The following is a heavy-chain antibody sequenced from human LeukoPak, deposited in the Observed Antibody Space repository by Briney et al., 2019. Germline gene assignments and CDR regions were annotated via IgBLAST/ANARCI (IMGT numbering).Heavy chain of an antibody. CDR1: GFTLSSYW. V-gene: IGHV3-30*02. CDR3: AKDSARKSIVGSTTRGVNDY. J-gene: IGHJ4*02. Sequence: GGSLRLSCAASGFTLSSYWMHWVRQAPGKGLEWVAFIRYDGRNKYYAESVKGRFTISRDNSKNTLYLQMNSLRAEDTAVYYCAKDSARKSIVGSTTRGVNDYWGQGTLVTVSS. D-gene: IGHD1-26*01. CDR2: IRYDGRNK.